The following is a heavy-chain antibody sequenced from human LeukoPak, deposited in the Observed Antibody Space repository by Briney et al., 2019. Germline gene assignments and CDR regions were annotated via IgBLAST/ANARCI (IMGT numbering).Heavy chain of an antibody. CDR3: ARDAGYDRFDY. CDR2: ISSSSDV. J-gene: IGHJ4*02. Sequence: GGSLRLSCAASGLTFSSSSMNWVRQAPGKGLEWVSSISSSSDVYYADSVKGRFTISRDNAKNSLYLQMNNLRAEDTAVYYCARDAGYDRFDYWGQGTLVTVSS. D-gene: IGHD3-22*01. CDR1: GLTFSSSS. V-gene: IGHV3-21*01.